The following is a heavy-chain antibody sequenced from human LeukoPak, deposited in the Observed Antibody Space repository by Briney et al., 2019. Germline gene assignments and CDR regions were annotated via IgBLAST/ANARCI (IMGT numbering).Heavy chain of an antibody. J-gene: IGHJ4*02. CDR1: GFTFNTYW. CDR2: INPDGRST. Sequence: GGSLRLSCAASGFTFNTYWMHWVRQAPGRGQVWVSRINPDGRSTDYADSVKGRFTISRDNARDTLYLQMNSLRAEDTAIYYCARVDGSGNSIFDYWGQGTLVPVSS. CDR3: ARVDGSGNSIFDY. V-gene: IGHV3-74*01. D-gene: IGHD3-22*01.